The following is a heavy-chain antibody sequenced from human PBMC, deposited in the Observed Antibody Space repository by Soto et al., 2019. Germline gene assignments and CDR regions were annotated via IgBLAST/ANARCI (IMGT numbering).Heavy chain of an antibody. CDR2: IRSKGDNNAT. CDR3: TTRSIADDAFDI. Sequence: EVQLVESGGGLVQPGGSLKLSCAASGFTFSGSTVHWVRQASGKGLDWVGRIRSKGDNNATAYAASVRGRFTISRDDSKNTAFLQMDSVKYEDTAVYYCTTRSIADDAFDIWGQGTLVTVSS. V-gene: IGHV3-73*01. CDR1: GFTFSGST. J-gene: IGHJ3*02. D-gene: IGHD6-6*01.